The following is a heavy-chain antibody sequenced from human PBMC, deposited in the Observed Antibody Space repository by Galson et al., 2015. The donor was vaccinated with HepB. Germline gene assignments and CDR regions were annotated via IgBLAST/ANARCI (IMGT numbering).Heavy chain of an antibody. Sequence: SLRLSCAASGFTFSTNAMSWVRQAPGKGLEWVSSSGSDDRTHYAESVKGRFTISRDNSKNTLYLQMSSLRAEDTAVYYCAKDRLGYYDSSGYYWDYWGQGTLVTVSS. V-gene: IGHV3-23*01. CDR3: AKDRLGYYDSSGYYWDY. CDR1: GFTFSTNA. D-gene: IGHD3-22*01. CDR2: SGSDDRT. J-gene: IGHJ4*02.